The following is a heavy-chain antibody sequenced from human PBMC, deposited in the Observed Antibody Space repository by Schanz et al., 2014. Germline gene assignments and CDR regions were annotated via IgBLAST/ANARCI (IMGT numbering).Heavy chain of an antibody. CDR1: GFTFSTYA. CDR3: AREDCSINSCYDLDY. D-gene: IGHD3-22*01. J-gene: IGHJ4*02. CDR2: INGNGGIT. Sequence: EVQLLESGGALVQPGGSLRLSCSASGFTFSTYAMSWVRQAPGKGLEWVSAINGNGGITYYADPVKGRFTISRDNSKNTLYLQMKSLRVEDTAVYYCAREDCSINSCYDLDYWGQGTLLTVSS. V-gene: IGHV3-23*01.